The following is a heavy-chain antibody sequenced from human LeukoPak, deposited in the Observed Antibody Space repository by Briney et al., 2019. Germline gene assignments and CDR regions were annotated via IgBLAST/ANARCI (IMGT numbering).Heavy chain of an antibody. CDR3: GRERQDTIVHTGAFDF. CDR2: IASDGSQT. Sequence: GGSLRLSCAASGLTFTNHIMHWVRQAPGKGLEWVASIASDGSQTFYRGSVQGRFTISRDNSQNKLYLQKNSLMAEDEAVEFCGRERQDTIVHTGAFDFWGQGTMLSVSS. CDR1: GLTFTNHI. J-gene: IGHJ3*01. V-gene: IGHV3-30-3*01. D-gene: IGHD1-14*01.